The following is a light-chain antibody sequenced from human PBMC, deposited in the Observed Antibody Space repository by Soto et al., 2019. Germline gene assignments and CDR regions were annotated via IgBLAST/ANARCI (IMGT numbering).Light chain of an antibody. CDR1: SSDVGSYNH. CDR3: SSFSSSSTFA. V-gene: IGLV2-14*03. J-gene: IGLJ2*01. CDR2: DVN. Sequence: QSVLTQPASVSGSPGQSITISCTGTSSDVGSYNHVSWYQQHPGEAPKLLIYDVNNRPSGVSKRFSGSKSGNTASLTISGLQADDEADYYCSSFSSSSTFAFGGGTKLTVL.